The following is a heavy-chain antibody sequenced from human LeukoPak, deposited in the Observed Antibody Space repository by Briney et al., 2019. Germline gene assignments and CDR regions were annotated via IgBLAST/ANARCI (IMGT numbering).Heavy chain of an antibody. J-gene: IGHJ4*02. D-gene: IGHD6-13*01. V-gene: IGHV1-2*04. CDR2: INPNSGGT. CDR1: GYTFTGYY. CDR3: AREGKGGSSWYYGY. Sequence: ASVKVSCKASGYTFTGYYMHWVRQAPGQGLEWMGWINPNSGGTNYAQKFQGWVTMTRDTSISTAYMELSRLRSDDTAVYYCAREGKGGSSWYYGYWGQGTLVTVSS.